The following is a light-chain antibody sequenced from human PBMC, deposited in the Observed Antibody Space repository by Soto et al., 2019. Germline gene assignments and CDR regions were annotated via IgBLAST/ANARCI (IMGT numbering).Light chain of an antibody. CDR2: DVS. CDR1: NNDIGGYNY. CDR3: SSYTSRSTLGV. V-gene: IGLV2-14*03. Sequence: QSALTQPASVSGSPGQSITISCTGTNNDIGGYNYVSWYQQHPGKAPKLMIYDVSNRPSGVSYRFSGSKSGNTASLTISGLQAEYEADYYCSSYTSRSTLGVFGGGTKLTVL. J-gene: IGLJ2*01.